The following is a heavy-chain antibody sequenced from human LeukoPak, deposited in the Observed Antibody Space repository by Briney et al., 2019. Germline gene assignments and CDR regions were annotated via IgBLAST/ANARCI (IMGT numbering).Heavy chain of an antibody. CDR3: ARQQYYYGSGSYYKAHDAFDI. D-gene: IGHD3-10*01. J-gene: IGHJ3*02. V-gene: IGHV4-39*07. CDR2: INHSGST. Sequence: SETLSLTCTVSGGSISSSSHYWSWIRQPPGKGLEWIGEINHSGSTNYNPSLKSRVTISVDTSKNQFSLKLSSVTAADTAVYYCARQQYYYGSGSYYKAHDAFDIWGQGTMVTVSS. CDR1: GGSISSSSHY.